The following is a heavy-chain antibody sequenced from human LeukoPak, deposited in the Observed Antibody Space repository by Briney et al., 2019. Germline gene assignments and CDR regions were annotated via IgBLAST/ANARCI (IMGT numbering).Heavy chain of an antibody. Sequence: KPGRSLRLSCAASGFTFSSYSMNWVRQAPGKGLEWVSSISSGSSYIYHADSVKGRFTISRENAKNSFYRQINSPRAQDTAVDYCARGPCGGYYCGSVLYGMDVWGEGATVSVS. D-gene: IGHD3-22*01. CDR2: ISSGSSYI. J-gene: IGHJ6*02. V-gene: IGHV3-21*01. CDR3: ARGPCGGYYCGSVLYGMDV. CDR1: GFTFSSYS.